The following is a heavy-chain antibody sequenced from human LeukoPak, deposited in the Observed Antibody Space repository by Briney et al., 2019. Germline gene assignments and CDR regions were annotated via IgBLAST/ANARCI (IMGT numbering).Heavy chain of an antibody. CDR1: GGTFSSYA. CDR3: ARDIPHYDILTGYYTGEYYFDY. CDR2: IIPILGIA. Sequence: GASVTVSCKASGGTFSSYAISWVRQAPGQGLEWMGRIIPILGIANYAQKFQGRVTITADKSTSTAYMELSSLRSEDTAVYYCARDIPHYDILTGYYTGEYYFDYWGQGTLVTVSS. V-gene: IGHV1-69*04. D-gene: IGHD3-9*01. J-gene: IGHJ4*02.